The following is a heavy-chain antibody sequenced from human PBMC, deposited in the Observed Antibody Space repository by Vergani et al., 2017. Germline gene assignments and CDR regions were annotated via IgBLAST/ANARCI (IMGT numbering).Heavy chain of an antibody. CDR2: IWYDGSNK. V-gene: IGHV3-33*01. J-gene: IGHJ6*02. Sequence: QVQLVESGGGVVQPGRSLRLSCAASGFTFSYYGMHWVRQAPGKGLEWVAVIWYDGSNKYYADSVKGRFTISRDNSKNTLYLQMNSLRAEDTAVYYCARDRYCSGGSCYSDYYYGMDVWGQGTTVTVSS. D-gene: IGHD2-15*01. CDR3: ARDRYCSGGSCYSDYYYGMDV. CDR1: GFTFSYYG.